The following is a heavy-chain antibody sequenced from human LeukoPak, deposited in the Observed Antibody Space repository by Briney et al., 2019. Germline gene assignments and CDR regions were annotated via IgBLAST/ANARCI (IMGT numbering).Heavy chain of an antibody. D-gene: IGHD5-12*01. J-gene: IGHJ4*02. V-gene: IGHV3-66*04. CDR1: GFTFSDYY. CDR3: ARPSGEVATMALGS. CDR2: IYSGGST. Sequence: GGSLRLSCAASGFTFSDYYMSWIRQALGKGLEWVSVIYSGGSTYYADSVKGRFTISRDNSKNTLYLQMNSLRAEDTAVYYCARPSGEVATMALGSGGEETLVTVPS.